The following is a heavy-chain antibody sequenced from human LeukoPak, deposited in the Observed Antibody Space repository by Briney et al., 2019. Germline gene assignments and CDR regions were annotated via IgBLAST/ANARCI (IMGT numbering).Heavy chain of an antibody. V-gene: IGHV5-51*01. D-gene: IGHD3-3*01. CDR3: ARKSRDGITIFGVVIMDAWFDP. Sequence: GESPKISCKGSGYSFTSYWIGWVRQMPGKGLEWMGIIYPGDSDTRYSPSFQGQVTISADKSISTAYLQWSSLKASDTAMYYCARKSRDGITIFGVVIMDAWFDPWGQGTLVTVSS. J-gene: IGHJ5*02. CDR1: GYSFTSYW. CDR2: IYPGDSDT.